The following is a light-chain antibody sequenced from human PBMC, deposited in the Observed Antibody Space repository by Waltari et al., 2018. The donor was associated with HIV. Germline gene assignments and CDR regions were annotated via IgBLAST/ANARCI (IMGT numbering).Light chain of an antibody. V-gene: IGLV1-40*01. J-gene: IGLJ3*02. CDR1: SSNIGADYH. Sequence: QSVLTQPPSVSGAPGQRVTISCTGSSSNIGADYHVNWYQQLPGTAPKPLIYGYNNRPSRVPDRFSGSKSGPSAFLAISGLQAEDEADYYCHSYDSSLDGWVFGGGTKLTVL. CDR2: GYN. CDR3: HSYDSSLDGWV.